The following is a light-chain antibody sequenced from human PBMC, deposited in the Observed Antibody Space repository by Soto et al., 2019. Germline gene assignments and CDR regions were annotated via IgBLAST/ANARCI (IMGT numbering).Light chain of an antibody. CDR3: QHYDNLLLT. CDR1: QDISNY. Sequence: DIQMTQSPSSLSASVGDRVTITCQASQDISNYLNWYQQKPGKAPKLLIYDASNLETAVPSRFSRGGSGTYFTFTISSLQPEDIATYYCQHYDNLLLTFGPGTKLDI. V-gene: IGKV1-33*01. CDR2: DAS. J-gene: IGKJ3*01.